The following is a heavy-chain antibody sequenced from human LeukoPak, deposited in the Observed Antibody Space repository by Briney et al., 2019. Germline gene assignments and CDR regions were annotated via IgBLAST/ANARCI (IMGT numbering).Heavy chain of an antibody. CDR2: IYTSGST. V-gene: IGHV4-61*02. Sequence: PSQTLSLTCTVSGGSISSGSYYWSWIRQPAGKGLEWIGRIYTSGSTNYNPSLKSRVTISVDTSKNQFSLKLSSVTAADTAVYYCARVVGATTFEYWGQGTLVTVSS. J-gene: IGHJ4*02. D-gene: IGHD1-26*01. CDR1: GGSISSGSYY. CDR3: ARVVGATTFEY.